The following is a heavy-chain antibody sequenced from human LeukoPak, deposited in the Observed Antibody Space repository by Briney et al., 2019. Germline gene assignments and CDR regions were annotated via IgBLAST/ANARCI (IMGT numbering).Heavy chain of an antibody. Sequence: GGSLRLSCAASGFTFDDYGMSWVRQAPGKGLEWVSGIDWNGGNTGYADSVKGRFTISRDNAKNSLYLQMNTLRPEDMALYFCARSRDYCSDGSCYSPMDVWGKGTTVTVSS. V-gene: IGHV3-20*04. D-gene: IGHD2-15*01. CDR1: GFTFDDYG. CDR3: ARSRDYCSDGSCYSPMDV. CDR2: IDWNGGNT. J-gene: IGHJ6*03.